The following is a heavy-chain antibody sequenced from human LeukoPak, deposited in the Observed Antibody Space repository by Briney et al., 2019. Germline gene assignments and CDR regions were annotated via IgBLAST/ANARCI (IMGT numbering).Heavy chain of an antibody. CDR3: ARAGHLSAAGYGVW. CDR1: GYTFTSYG. J-gene: IGHJ4*02. V-gene: IGHV1-18*01. CDR2: ISTYNGNT. D-gene: IGHD6-13*01. Sequence: ASVKVSCKASGYTFTSYGITWVRQGPGQGLEWMGWISTYNGNTNYAQKVQGRVTMTTDTSTSTAYMELRSLRSDDTAVYYCARAGHLSAAGYGVWWGQGTLVTVSS.